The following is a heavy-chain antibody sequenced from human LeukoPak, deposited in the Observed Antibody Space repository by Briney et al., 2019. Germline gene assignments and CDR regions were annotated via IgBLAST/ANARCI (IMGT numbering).Heavy chain of an antibody. J-gene: IGHJ4*02. CDR1: GGSISSSNW. V-gene: IGHV4-4*02. D-gene: IGHD4-17*01. CDR2: IYHSGST. Sequence: SGTLSLTCAVSGGSISSSNWWSWVRQPPGKGLEWIGEIYHSGSTNYNPSLKGRVTISVDKSKNQFSLKLSSVTAADTAMYYCARDPLSTVTTSGDYWGQGTLVTVSS. CDR3: ARDPLSTVTTSGDY.